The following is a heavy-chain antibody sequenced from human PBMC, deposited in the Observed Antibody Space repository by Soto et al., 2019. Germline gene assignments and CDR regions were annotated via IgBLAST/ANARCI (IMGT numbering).Heavy chain of an antibody. CDR3: ARVEMATIYGY. V-gene: IGHV1-3*01. D-gene: IGHD5-12*01. CDR2: INAGNGNT. J-gene: IGHJ4*02. Sequence: QVQLVQSGAEVKKPGASVKVSCKASGYTFTSYAMHWVRQAPGQRLEWMGWINAGNGNTKYSQKFQGRVNITRDTSASTAYMELSSLSSEDTAVYYCARVEMATIYGYWGQGTLVTVSS. CDR1: GYTFTSYA.